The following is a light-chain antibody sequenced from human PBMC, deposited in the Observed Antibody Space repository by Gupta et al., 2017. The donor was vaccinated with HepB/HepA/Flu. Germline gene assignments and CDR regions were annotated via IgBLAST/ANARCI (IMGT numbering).Light chain of an antibody. V-gene: IGKV3-15*01. J-gene: IGKJ1*01. CDR2: DAS. CDR1: QTVSSN. Sequence: EIVMTQSPATLSVSPGERATLSCRASQTVSSNLAWYQQKPGQAPRLLIYDASTRATGIPGRFSGSGSGTDFTLTISSLQSEDFAVYYCLQYNNWPRTFGQGTKVEIK. CDR3: LQYNNWPRT.